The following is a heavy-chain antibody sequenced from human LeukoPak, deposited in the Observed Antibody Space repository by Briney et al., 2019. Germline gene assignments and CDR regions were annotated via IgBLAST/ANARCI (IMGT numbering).Heavy chain of an antibody. D-gene: IGHD3-10*01. CDR3: ARAGQWFSDAYDI. CDR2: IGTDGDT. Sequence: GGSLRFSCAASGFTFSTFDMHWVRQGTGKGLEWASGIGTDGDTHYPDSVKGRFTISRENAKNSLCLQMNSLRAGDTAVYYCARAGQWFSDAYDIWGQGTMVTVSS. J-gene: IGHJ3*02. V-gene: IGHV3-13*01. CDR1: GFTFSTFD.